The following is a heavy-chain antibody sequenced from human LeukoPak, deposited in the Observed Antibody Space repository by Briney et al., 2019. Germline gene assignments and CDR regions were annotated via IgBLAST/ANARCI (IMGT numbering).Heavy chain of an antibody. CDR2: IYFTGCH. J-gene: IGHJ6*03. D-gene: IGHD3-22*01. CDR1: GGSFSNNY. Sequence: SETLSLTCTVSGGSFSNNYWTWIRQPPGKGVEWIGFIYFTGCHNYNPSLKSRVSMSVDPSKNQFSLRLTSVAAADTAVYFCARNSPPVYDSSDYDSFDYSYFYIDVWGKGTTVTVSS. CDR3: ARNSPPVYDSSDYDSFDYSYFYIDV. V-gene: IGHV4-59*01.